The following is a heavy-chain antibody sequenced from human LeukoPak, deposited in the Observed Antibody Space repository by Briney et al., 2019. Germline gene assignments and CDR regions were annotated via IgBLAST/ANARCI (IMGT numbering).Heavy chain of an antibody. CDR1: GYNFTSYW. V-gene: IGHV5-51*01. Sequence: GESLKISCKGSGYNFTSYWIGWVRQMPGKGLEWMGIIYPGDSDTRYSPSFQGQVTISADKSISTAYLQWSSLKASDTAMYYCAVGSYYFDSAFDIWGQGTMVTVSS. J-gene: IGHJ3*02. CDR2: IYPGDSDT. CDR3: AVGSYYFDSAFDI. D-gene: IGHD1-26*01.